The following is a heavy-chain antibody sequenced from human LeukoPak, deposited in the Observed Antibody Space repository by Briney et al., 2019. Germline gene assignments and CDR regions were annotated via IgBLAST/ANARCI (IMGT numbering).Heavy chain of an antibody. CDR2: SDSGGST. Sequence: GGSLRLSCAVSGITLSNYGMSWVRQAPGQGLEWVAGSDSGGSTNYADSVKGRFTISRDNAKNTLYLQMNSLRAEDTAVYFCAKRGVVIRVILVGFHKQAYYFDSWGQGALVTVSS. CDR1: GITLSNYG. V-gene: IGHV3-23*01. CDR3: AKRGVVIRVILVGFHKQAYYFDS. D-gene: IGHD3-10*01. J-gene: IGHJ4*02.